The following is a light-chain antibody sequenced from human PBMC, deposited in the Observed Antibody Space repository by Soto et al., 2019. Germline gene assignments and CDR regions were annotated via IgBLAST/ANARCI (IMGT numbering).Light chain of an antibody. CDR2: DNN. Sequence: QAVVTQPPSVSAVPGQKVTISCSGSRSNIGDNSVSWYQQLPGTAPKVVIYDNNQRPSGIPERFSGSKSGTSATLGITGLQTGDEADYYCATWDNNVSGVVFGGGTQLAVL. CDR3: ATWDNNVSGVV. CDR1: RSNIGDNS. V-gene: IGLV1-51*01. J-gene: IGLJ7*01.